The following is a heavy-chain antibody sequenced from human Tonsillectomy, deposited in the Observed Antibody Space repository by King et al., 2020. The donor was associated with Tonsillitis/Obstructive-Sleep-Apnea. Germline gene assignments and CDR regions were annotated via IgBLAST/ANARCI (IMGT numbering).Heavy chain of an antibody. Sequence: VQLVESGGGLVQPGGSLRLSCAASGFTFSSYWMSWVRQAPGKGLEWVANIKQDGSEKYYVDSGKGRFTISRDNAKNSLYLQMNSLRAEDTAVYYCVRDWGVVERRKCDYWGQGTLVTVSS. D-gene: IGHD2-15*01. J-gene: IGHJ4*02. V-gene: IGHV3-7*04. CDR2: IKQDGSEK. CDR1: GFTFSSYW. CDR3: VRDWGVVERRKCDY.